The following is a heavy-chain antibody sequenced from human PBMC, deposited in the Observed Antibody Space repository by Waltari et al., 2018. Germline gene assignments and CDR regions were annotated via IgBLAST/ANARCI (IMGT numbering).Heavy chain of an antibody. D-gene: IGHD3-22*01. J-gene: IGHJ4*02. CDR2: IYYSGST. CDR3: ARGGGGYYDSSGDWNY. V-gene: IGHV4-59*01. Sequence: QVQLQESGPGLVKPSETLSLTCTVSGGSISSYYWSWIRQPPGKGLEWIGYIYYSGSTNYNPSLKSRVTISVDTSKNQFSLKLSSVTAADTAVYYCARGGGGYYDSSGDWNYWGQGTLVTVSS. CDR1: GGSISSYY.